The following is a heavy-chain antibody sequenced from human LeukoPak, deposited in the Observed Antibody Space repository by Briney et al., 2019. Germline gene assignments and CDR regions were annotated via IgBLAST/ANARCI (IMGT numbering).Heavy chain of an antibody. D-gene: IGHD2-2*01. CDR2: ISAYNGNT. CDR1: GYTFTSYG. V-gene: IGHV1-18*01. J-gene: IGHJ4*02. CDR3: ARDYYEDIVVVPAALPFDY. Sequence: ASVKVSCKASGYTFTSYGISWVRQAPGQGLEWMGWISAYNGNTNYAQKLQGRVTMTTDTSTSTAYMELRSLRSDDTAVCYCARDYYEDIVVVPAALPFDYWGQGTLVTVSS.